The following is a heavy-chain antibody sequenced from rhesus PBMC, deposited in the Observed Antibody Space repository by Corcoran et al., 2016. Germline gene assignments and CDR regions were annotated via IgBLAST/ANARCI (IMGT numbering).Heavy chain of an antibody. CDR1: GGSFSSYW. V-gene: IGHV4-80*01. D-gene: IGHD6-25*01. CDR2: INGNSGST. J-gene: IGHJ5-2*02. Sequence: QVQLQESGPGLVKPSETLSLTCAVPGGSFSSYWWRWLRHPPGKGLEWIGEINGNSGSTTYNPSLKSRVTFSADASKNQFSLKLRSVTAADTAVYYCARNAEYSGNWNVGNSLEVWGRGVLVTVSS. CDR3: ARNAEYSGNWNVGNSLEV.